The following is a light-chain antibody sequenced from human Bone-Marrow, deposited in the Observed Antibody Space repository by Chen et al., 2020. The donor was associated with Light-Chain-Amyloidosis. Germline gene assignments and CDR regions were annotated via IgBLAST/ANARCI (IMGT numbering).Light chain of an antibody. J-gene: IGLJ2*01. V-gene: IGLV3-25*03. CDR2: RDT. CDR3: QSADSSGTYEVI. CDR1: DLPRKY. Sequence: SYELTQPPSVSVSPGQPARITCSGDDLPRKYAYWYQQKPGQAPVLVIHRDTERPSGISERFSGSSSGTTATLTIRGVQAEDEADYHCQSADSSGTYEVIFGGGTKRTVL.